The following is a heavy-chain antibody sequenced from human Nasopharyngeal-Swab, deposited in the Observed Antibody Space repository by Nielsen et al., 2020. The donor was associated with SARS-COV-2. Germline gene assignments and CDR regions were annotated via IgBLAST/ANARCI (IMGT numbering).Heavy chain of an antibody. V-gene: IGHV4-59*08. J-gene: IGHJ5*02. Sequence: SETLSLTCTVSGGSISSYYWSWIRQPPGKGLEWIGYIYYSGSTNYNPSLKSRVTISVDTSKNQFSLKRSYVTAADTAVYYCARHPGYCSGGSCYSRWFDPWGQGTLVTVSS. CDR3: ARHPGYCSGGSCYSRWFDP. CDR1: GGSISSYY. D-gene: IGHD2-15*01. CDR2: IYYSGST.